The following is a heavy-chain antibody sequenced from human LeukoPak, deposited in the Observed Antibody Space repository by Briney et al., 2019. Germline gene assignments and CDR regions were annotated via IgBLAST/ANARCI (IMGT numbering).Heavy chain of an antibody. CDR1: GVSVTRSIYY. J-gene: IGHJ4*02. CDR2: VYYNGNT. D-gene: IGHD4-17*01. Sequence: SETLSLTCTVSGVSVTRSIYYWAWIRQPPGQRLEWIGGVYYNGNTYYNPSLKRPVTISVDTSKNQFSLTLTSVTAADTALYYCACHGYGDGLRCFHAWGQGRLVTVSS. V-gene: IGHV4-39*01. CDR3: ACHGYGDGLRCFHA.